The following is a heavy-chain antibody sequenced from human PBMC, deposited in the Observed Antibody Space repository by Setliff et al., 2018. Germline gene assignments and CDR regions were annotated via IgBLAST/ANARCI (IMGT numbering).Heavy chain of an antibody. CDR3: ATELAYRSGYYVAETLDY. Sequence: PSETLSLTCSVSGGSVTTSRYYWSWIRQPAGKGLEWIGRIHSSGSTKFNPSLESRVTMSVDTSKNQFSLKLTSVTAADTAVYYCATELAYRSGYYVAETLDYWGQGALVTVSS. V-gene: IGHV4-61*02. CDR2: IHSSGST. CDR1: GGSVTTSRYY. D-gene: IGHD3-22*01. J-gene: IGHJ4*02.